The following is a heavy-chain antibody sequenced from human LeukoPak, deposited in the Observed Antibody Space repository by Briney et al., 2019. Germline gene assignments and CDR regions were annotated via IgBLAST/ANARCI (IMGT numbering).Heavy chain of an antibody. J-gene: IGHJ4*02. Sequence: GGCLRLSWAASGYTFSSYSMNWVRQAPGKGLEWVSSISSSSSYIYYADSVKGRFTISRDNAKNSLYLQMNSLRAEDTAVYYCARAVSSLGYFDYWGQGTLVTVSS. D-gene: IGHD3-16*01. CDR2: ISSSSSYI. CDR3: ARAVSSLGYFDY. V-gene: IGHV3-21*01. CDR1: GYTFSSYS.